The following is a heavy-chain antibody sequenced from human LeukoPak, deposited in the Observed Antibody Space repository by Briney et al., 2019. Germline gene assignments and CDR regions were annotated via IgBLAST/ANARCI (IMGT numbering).Heavy chain of an antibody. CDR1: GFTVSSCA. Sequence: GGSLRLSCAASGFTVSSCAMSWVRQAPGKGLYWVSVITGGDDSTYYAASVKGRFTISRDKSKNTLYLQMNSLTVEDTAVYFCARGDYYRTGDALDIWGQGTVVTVSS. CDR2: ITGGDDST. J-gene: IGHJ3*02. CDR3: ARGDYYRTGDALDI. D-gene: IGHD3-22*01. V-gene: IGHV3-23*01.